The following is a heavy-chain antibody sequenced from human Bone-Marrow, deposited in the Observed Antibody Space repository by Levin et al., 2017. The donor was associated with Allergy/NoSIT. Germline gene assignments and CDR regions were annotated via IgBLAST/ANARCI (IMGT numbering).Heavy chain of an antibody. Sequence: ASVKVSCKASGYTFTSYDINWVRQATGQGLEWMGWMNPNSGNTGYAQKFQGRVTMTRNTSISTAYMELSSLRSEDTAVYYCARARGRWWELLHDAFDIWGQGTMVTVSS. J-gene: IGHJ3*02. CDR1: GYTFTSYD. D-gene: IGHD1-26*01. V-gene: IGHV1-8*01. CDR3: ARARGRWWELLHDAFDI. CDR2: MNPNSGNT.